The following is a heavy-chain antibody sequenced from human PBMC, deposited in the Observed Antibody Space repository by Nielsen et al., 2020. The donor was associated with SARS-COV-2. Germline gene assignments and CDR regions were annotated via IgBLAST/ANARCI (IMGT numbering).Heavy chain of an antibody. Sequence: SETLSLTCSVSGDSISTTFHHWGWIRQPPGRGLEWIGSIYYSGSTYHNPSLKSRVTLSEDMSENQFSLRLTSVTVADTAVYYCARGTYSRFDDWGQGTMLTVSS. CDR3: ARGTYSRFDD. V-gene: IGHV4-39*07. CDR2: IYYSGST. J-gene: IGHJ4*02. CDR1: GDSISTTFHH. D-gene: IGHD3-10*01.